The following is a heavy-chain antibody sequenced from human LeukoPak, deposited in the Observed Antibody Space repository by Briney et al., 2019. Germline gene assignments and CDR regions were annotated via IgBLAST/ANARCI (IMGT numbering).Heavy chain of an antibody. J-gene: IGHJ4*02. CDR2: IKTDGSQI. V-gene: IGHV3-7*03. Sequence: GGSLRLSCVASGFTFSSYWMTWVRQAPGKGLEWVANIKTDGSQIYYVDSVKGRFTISRDNAKNSLYLQMNSLRAEDTAVYYCAKDFVVVPGNVNYFDYWGQGTLVTVSS. CDR3: AKDFVVVPGNVNYFDY. CDR1: GFTFSSYW. D-gene: IGHD2-21*02.